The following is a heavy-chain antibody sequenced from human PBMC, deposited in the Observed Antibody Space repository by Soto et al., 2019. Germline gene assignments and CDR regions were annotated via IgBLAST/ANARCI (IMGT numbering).Heavy chain of an antibody. CDR2: ISYDGSNK. V-gene: IGHV3-30*18. J-gene: IGHJ6*02. CDR3: AKEVEGYSGSYYTYYYGMDV. D-gene: IGHD1-26*01. Sequence: PGGSLRLSCAASGFTFSSYGMHWVRQAPGKGLEWVAVISYDGSNKYYADSVKGRFTISRDNSKNTLYLQMTSLRAEDTAVYYCAKEVEGYSGSYYTYYYGMDVWGQGTTVTVSS. CDR1: GFTFSSYG.